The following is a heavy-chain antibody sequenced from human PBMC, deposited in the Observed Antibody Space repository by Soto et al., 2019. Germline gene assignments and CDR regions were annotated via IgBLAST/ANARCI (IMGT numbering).Heavy chain of an antibody. CDR1: GDSISSGNHY. CDR3: ARTDYGTAYFDP. V-gene: IGHV4-30-4*01. D-gene: IGHD3-10*01. J-gene: IGHJ5*02. CDR2: IFYSGTA. Sequence: SETLSLTCTVSGDSISSGNHYWSWIRQPPGKGLEWIGYIFYSGTAYYNPSLKSRLTISVDTSKNQLSLKLSSVTAADTAVYYRARTDYGTAYFDPWGQGSLVTVSS.